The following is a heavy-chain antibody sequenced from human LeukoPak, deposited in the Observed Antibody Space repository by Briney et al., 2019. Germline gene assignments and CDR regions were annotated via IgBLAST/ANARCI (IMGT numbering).Heavy chain of an antibody. J-gene: IGHJ4*02. V-gene: IGHV3-23*01. CDR3: APSLKWEPPYYFDY. Sequence: PGGSLRLSCAASGFTFSSYAMSWVRQAPGKGLKGVSAISGSGGSTYYADSVKGRFTISRDNSKNTLYLQMNSLRAEDTAVYYCAPSLKWEPPYYFDYWGQGTLVTVSS. D-gene: IGHD1-26*01. CDR2: ISGSGGST. CDR1: GFTFSSYA.